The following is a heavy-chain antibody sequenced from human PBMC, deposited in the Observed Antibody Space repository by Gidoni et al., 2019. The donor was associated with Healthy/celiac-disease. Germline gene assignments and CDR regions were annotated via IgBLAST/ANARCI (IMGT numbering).Heavy chain of an antibody. J-gene: IGHJ5*02. V-gene: IGHV4-30-4*01. D-gene: IGHD3-10*01. CDR1: GGSISSRDYY. CDR3: ARDLGETMVQGNWFDP. CDR2: IYYSGST. Sequence: QVQLQESGPGLVKPSQTLSLTCTVSGGSISSRDYYWSWIRQPPGKGLEWIGYIYYSGSTYYNPSLKSRVTISVDTSKNQFSLKLSSVTAADTAVYYCARDLGETMVQGNWFDPWGQGTLVTVSS.